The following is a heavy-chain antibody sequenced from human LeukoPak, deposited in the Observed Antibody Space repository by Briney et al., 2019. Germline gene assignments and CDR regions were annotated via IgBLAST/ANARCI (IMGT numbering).Heavy chain of an antibody. CDR2: MNPNSGNT. CDR1: GYTFTSYD. Sequence: GASVKVSCKASGYTFTSYDINWVRQATGHGLEWMGWMNPNSGNTGYAQKFQGRVTMTRNTSISTAYMELSSLRSEDTAVYYCARGRLFYYYYYGMDVWGQGTTVTVSS. D-gene: IGHD3-22*01. J-gene: IGHJ6*02. V-gene: IGHV1-8*01. CDR3: ARGRLFYYYYYGMDV.